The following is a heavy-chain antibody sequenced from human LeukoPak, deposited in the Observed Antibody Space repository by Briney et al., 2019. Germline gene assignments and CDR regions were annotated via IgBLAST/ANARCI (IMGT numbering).Heavy chain of an antibody. CDR3: ARDLGYGPLFDY. CDR2: INHSGST. J-gene: IGHJ4*02. D-gene: IGHD5-18*01. V-gene: IGHV4-34*01. CDR1: GGSFSGYY. Sequence: SETLSLTCAVYGGSFSGYYWSWIRQPPGKGLEWIGEINHSGSTNYNPSLKSRVTISVDTSKNQFSLKLSSVTAADTAVYYCARDLGYGPLFDYWGQGTLVTVSS.